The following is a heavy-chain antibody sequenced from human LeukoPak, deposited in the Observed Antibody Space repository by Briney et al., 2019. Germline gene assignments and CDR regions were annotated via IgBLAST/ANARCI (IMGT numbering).Heavy chain of an antibody. CDR2: ISAYNGNS. CDR1: GYTFTSYG. D-gene: IGHD6-19*01. V-gene: IGHV1-18*01. CDR3: ARDRIAVLGGDY. Sequence: ASVKVSCKASGYTFTSYGLSWVRQAPGQGLEWMGWISAYNGNSNYAQKFQGRVTMTTDTSTSTAYMELRSLRSDDTAVYYCARDRIAVLGGDYWGQGTLVTVSS. J-gene: IGHJ4*02.